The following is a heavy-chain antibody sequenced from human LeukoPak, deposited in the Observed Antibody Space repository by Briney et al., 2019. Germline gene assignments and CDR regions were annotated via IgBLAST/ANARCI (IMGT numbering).Heavy chain of an antibody. CDR3: ARADYYDSSGYQYYFDY. J-gene: IGHJ4*02. CDR1: GFTVSSNY. Sequence: GGSLRLSCAASGFTVSSNYMSWVRQAPGKGLEWASVIYSGDSTYYADSVKGRFTISRDNSKNTLYLQMNSLRAEDTAVYYCARADYYDSSGYQYYFDYWGQGTLVTVSS. V-gene: IGHV3-53*01. CDR2: IYSGDST. D-gene: IGHD3-22*01.